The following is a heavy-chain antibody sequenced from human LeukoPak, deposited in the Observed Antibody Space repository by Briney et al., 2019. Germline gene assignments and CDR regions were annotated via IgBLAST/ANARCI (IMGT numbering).Heavy chain of an antibody. CDR3: ATGHYDSSGFPPLLVY. D-gene: IGHD3-22*01. CDR1: GYTFTSYY. J-gene: IGHJ4*02. V-gene: IGHV1-46*01. CDR2: INPSGGST. Sequence: ASVKVSCKASGYTFTSYYMHWVRQAPGQGLEWMGIINPSGGSTSYAQKFQGRVTMTRDTSTSTVYMELSSLRSEDTAVYYCATGHYDSSGFPPLLVYWGQGTLVTVSS.